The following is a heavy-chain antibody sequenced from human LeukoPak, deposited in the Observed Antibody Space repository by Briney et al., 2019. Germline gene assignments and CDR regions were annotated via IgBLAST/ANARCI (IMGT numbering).Heavy chain of an antibody. CDR2: ISGSGGST. Sequence: PGGSLRLSCAASGSTFSSYAMSWVRQAPGKGLEWVSAISGSGGSTYYADSVKGRFTISRDNSKNTLYLQMNSLRAEDTAVCYCAKARLWFGELDYWGQGTLVTVSS. D-gene: IGHD3-10*01. CDR3: AKARLWFGELDY. V-gene: IGHV3-23*01. CDR1: GSTFSSYA. J-gene: IGHJ4*02.